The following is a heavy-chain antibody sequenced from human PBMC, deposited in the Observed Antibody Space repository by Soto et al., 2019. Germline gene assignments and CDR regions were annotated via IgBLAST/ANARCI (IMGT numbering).Heavy chain of an antibody. CDR1: GYTFTNYG. V-gene: IGHV1-18*01. J-gene: IGHJ5*02. CDR3: AGSGYNDNWFDP. Sequence: GAPVKVSRKASGYTFTNYGISWVRQAPGQGLEWMGWISAYNGNTNYAQKLQGRVTMTTDTSTSTAYMELRSLRSDDTAVYYCAGSGYNDNWFDPWGQGTLVTVSS. CDR2: ISAYNGNT. D-gene: IGHD3-22*01.